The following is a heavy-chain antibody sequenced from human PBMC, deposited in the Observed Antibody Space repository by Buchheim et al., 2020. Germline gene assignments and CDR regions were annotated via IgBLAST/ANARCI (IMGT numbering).Heavy chain of an antibody. Sequence: VQLVESGGGLVQPGGSLRLSCTASGFTFRNYWMTWVRQAPGKGLEWVANINKDGSEKYFLDSVKGRLTISRANAKTSWYLQMNSLRAEDTAVYYCVRELVVAPAEYFDSWGQGT. J-gene: IGHJ4*02. CDR3: VRELVVAPAEYFDS. CDR2: INKDGSEK. CDR1: GFTFRNYW. D-gene: IGHD2-15*01. V-gene: IGHV3-7*01.